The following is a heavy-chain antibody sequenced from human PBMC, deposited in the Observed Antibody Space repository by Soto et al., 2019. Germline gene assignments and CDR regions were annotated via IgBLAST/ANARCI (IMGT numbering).Heavy chain of an antibody. J-gene: IGHJ4*02. CDR2: ISAHNGST. V-gene: IGHV1-18*01. CDR1: GYTFTSYG. CDR3: ARGRYGDY. D-gene: IGHD1-1*01. Sequence: QVHLVQSGAEVKKPGASVKVSCKCSGYTFTSYGITWVRQAPGQGLEWMGWISAHNGSTDYAQKVQGRVTVTRDTSTSTAYMELRSLRSDDTAVYYCARGRYGDYWGQGALVTVSS.